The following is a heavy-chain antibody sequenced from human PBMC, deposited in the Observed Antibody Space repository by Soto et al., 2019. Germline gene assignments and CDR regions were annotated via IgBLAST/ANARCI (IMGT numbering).Heavy chain of an antibody. D-gene: IGHD6-13*01. J-gene: IGHJ4*02. Sequence: GGSLRLSCAASGFAFSDFAMNWVRQAPGKGLEWVSVIGKSGSIIFYADSVKGRFTVSRDNSKNTLYLQMNTLRAEDTAVYYCAKDSPPEIAGFFDYWGQGALVTVSS. V-gene: IGHV3-23*01. CDR1: GFAFSDFA. CDR3: AKDSPPEIAGFFDY. CDR2: IGKSGSII.